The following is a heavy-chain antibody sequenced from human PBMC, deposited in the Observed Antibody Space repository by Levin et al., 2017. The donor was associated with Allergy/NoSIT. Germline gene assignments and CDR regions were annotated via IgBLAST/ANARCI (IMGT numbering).Heavy chain of an antibody. CDR2: MYDSGST. Sequence: SQTLSLTCTVSGGSISSYYWSWIRQPPGKGLEWIGYMYDSGSTNYNPSLKSRVPISVDTSKNQFSLKLTSVTAADAAVYYCASSDYDSSGYYYWGQGTLVTVSS. CDR1: GGSISSYY. D-gene: IGHD3-22*01. V-gene: IGHV4-59*12. CDR3: ASSDYDSSGYYY. J-gene: IGHJ4*02.